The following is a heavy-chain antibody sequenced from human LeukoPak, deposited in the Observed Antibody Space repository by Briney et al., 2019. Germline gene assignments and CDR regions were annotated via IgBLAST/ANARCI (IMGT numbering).Heavy chain of an antibody. D-gene: IGHD1-1*01. V-gene: IGHV3-66*01. CDR2: IYSGGST. Sequence: GGSLRLSCAASGITFSSFWMSWVRQTPGKGLEWVSVIYSGGSTYYADSVKGRFTISRDNSKNTLYLQMNSLRAEDTAVYYCARAERPRDAFDIWGQGTMVTVSS. CDR3: ARAERPRDAFDI. CDR1: GITFSSFW. J-gene: IGHJ3*02.